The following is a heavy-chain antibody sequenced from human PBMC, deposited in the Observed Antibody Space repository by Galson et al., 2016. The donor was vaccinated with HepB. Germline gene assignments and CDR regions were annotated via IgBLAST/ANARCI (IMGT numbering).Heavy chain of an antibody. CDR2: IYSGEDT. CDR1: GGSISSDYY. D-gene: IGHD6-19*01. V-gene: IGHV4-39*01. Sequence: SETLSLTCIVSGGSISSDYYWGWIRQPPGRGLEWIGSIYSGEDTYYNPSLKSRVTISVDTPKNQFSLRLDSVTAADTGLYYCATGIVVAGKYYYHYMDVWGKGTTVTGSS. CDR3: ATGIVVAGKYYYHYMDV. J-gene: IGHJ6*03.